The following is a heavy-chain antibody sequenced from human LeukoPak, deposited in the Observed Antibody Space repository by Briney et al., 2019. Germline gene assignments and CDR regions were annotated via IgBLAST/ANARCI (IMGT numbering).Heavy chain of an antibody. V-gene: IGHV3-21*01. Sequence: PGGSLRLSCAASGFTFSSYSMNWVRQAPGKGLEWVSSISSSSSYIYYADSVKGRFTISRDNAKNSLYLQMNSLRAEDTAVYYCAKVQMGYGGLFDYWGQGTLVTVSS. CDR2: ISSSSSYI. J-gene: IGHJ4*02. CDR1: GFTFSSYS. CDR3: AKVQMGYGGLFDY. D-gene: IGHD4-23*01.